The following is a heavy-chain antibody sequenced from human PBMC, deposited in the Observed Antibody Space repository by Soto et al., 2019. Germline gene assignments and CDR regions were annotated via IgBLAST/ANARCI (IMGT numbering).Heavy chain of an antibody. V-gene: IGHV3-21*01. D-gene: IGHD6-13*01. CDR3: TRDASRDSSARGWFDP. CDR2: ISSNSAYI. J-gene: IGHJ5*02. Sequence: RGSLRLSCAASGFTFRSFTMNWVRQAPGKGLEWVSTISSNSAYIYYTDALRGRFTISRDNAKNSLHLQMNSLRAEDTAVYYCTRDASRDSSARGWFDPWGPGTLVTVSS. CDR1: GFTFRSFT.